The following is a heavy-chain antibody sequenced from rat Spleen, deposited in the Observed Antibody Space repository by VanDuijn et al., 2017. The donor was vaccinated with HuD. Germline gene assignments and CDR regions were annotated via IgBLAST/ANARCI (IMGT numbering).Heavy chain of an antibody. V-gene: IGHV5-20*01. Sequence: EVQLVESDGGLVQPGRSLKLSCAGSGFTFSDYYMAWVRQAPTKGLEWVASITNTGGSTYYPDSVKGRFTISRDNAKSTLYLQMNSLRSEDTATYYCTRWTYTRRGIDYWGQGVMVTVSS. CDR3: TRWTYTRRGIDY. CDR1: GFTFSDYY. CDR2: ITNTGGST. J-gene: IGHJ2*01. D-gene: IGHD1-4*01.